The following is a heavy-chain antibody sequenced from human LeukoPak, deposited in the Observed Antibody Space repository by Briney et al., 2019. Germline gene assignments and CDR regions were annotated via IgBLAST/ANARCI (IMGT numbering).Heavy chain of an antibody. CDR1: GGSINSSSYY. CDR3: ARDQGENPYSSSWKNAFDI. CDR2: IYYSGST. Sequence: PSETLSLTCTVSGGSINSSSYYWGWIRQPPGKGLEWIGSIYYSGSTYYNPSLTSRVTISVDTSKNQFSLKLSSVTAADTAVYYCARDQGENPYSSSWKNAFDIWGQGTMVTVSS. J-gene: IGHJ3*02. V-gene: IGHV4-39*07. D-gene: IGHD6-13*01.